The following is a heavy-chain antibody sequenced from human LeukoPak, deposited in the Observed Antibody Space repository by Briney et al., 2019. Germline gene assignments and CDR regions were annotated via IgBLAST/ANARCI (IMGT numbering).Heavy chain of an antibody. CDR1: GGTFSSYA. CDR3: ATGGSSGLDY. J-gene: IGHJ4*02. D-gene: IGHD6-19*01. V-gene: IGHV1-69*05. CDR2: IIPIFGTA. Sequence: ASVKVSCKASGGTFSSYAISWVRQAPGQGLEWMGGIIPIFGTANYAQKFQGRVTITTDESTSTAYMELSSLRSEDTAVYYCATGGSSGLDYWGQGTLVTVSS.